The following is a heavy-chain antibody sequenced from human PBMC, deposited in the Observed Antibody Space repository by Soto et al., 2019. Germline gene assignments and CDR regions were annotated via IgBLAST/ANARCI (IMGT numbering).Heavy chain of an antibody. V-gene: IGHV1-8*01. CDR2: VNANSGNA. CDR1: GYTFSTYD. J-gene: IGHJ4*02. CDR3: ARGWGRWPHEKPGDY. D-gene: IGHD3-16*01. Sequence: QVQLVQSGAEVRWPGASVKVSCEASGYTFSTYDINWVRQAPGQGLEWMGWVNANSGNAGYAQKFQGRVTMTTSSSXWTAYMELNSLRSEDTAVYYCARGWGRWPHEKPGDYWGQGTLVTVSS.